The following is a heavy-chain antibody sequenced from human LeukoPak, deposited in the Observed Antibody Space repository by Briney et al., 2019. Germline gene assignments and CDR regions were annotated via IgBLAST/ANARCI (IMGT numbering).Heavy chain of an antibody. CDR3: ARLRDYVWGSYRSY. Sequence: SETLSLTCTVSGGSISSYYWGWIRQPPGKGLEWIGSIYHSGSTYYNPSLKSRVTISVDTSKNQFSLKLSSVTAADTAVYYCARLRDYVWGSYRSYWGQGTLVTVSS. CDR2: IYHSGST. J-gene: IGHJ4*02. V-gene: IGHV4-38-2*02. D-gene: IGHD3-16*02. CDR1: GGSISSYY.